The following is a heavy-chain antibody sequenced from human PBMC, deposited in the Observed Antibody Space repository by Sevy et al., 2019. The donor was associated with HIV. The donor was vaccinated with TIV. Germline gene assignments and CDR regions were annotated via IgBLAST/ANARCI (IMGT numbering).Heavy chain of an antibody. CDR1: RFIFRSYV. V-gene: IGHV3-23*01. Sequence: GGSLRLSCAASRFIFRSYVMSWVRQAPGKGLEWVSSINGSGGSTYYEDSVKGRFTISRDNSNNALFLEMNSLRADDTAVYYCVRIVTAGRDYWGQGTLVTVSS. D-gene: IGHD2-2*01. CDR2: INGSGGST. J-gene: IGHJ4*02. CDR3: VRIVTAGRDY.